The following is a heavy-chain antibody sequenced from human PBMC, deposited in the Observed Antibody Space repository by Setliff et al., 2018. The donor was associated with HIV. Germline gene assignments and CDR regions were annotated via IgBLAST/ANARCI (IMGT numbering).Heavy chain of an antibody. Sequence: PSETLSLTCTVSDDSISSGGYWWAWIRQPPGKGLEWIGYIYYSGSTNYNPSLKSRVTISVDTSNNQVSLKLTSASAADTAVYYCARRYSSSWYFDYWGRGTLVTVSS. CDR2: IYYSGST. CDR1: DDSISSGGYW. D-gene: IGHD6-13*01. CDR3: ARRYSSSWYFDY. V-gene: IGHV4-61*05. J-gene: IGHJ4*02.